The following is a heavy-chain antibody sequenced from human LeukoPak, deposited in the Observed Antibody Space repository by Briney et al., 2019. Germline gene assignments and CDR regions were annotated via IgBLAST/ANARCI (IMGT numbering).Heavy chain of an antibody. CDR3: AKDTDGGNVY. CDR2: ISGSGGST. CDR1: GFTFSSYA. D-gene: IGHD4-23*01. Sequence: GGSLRLSCAASGFTFSSYAMSWVRQAPGKGMEWVSAISGSGGSTYYADYVKGRFTISRDNSKNTLYLQMNSLRAEDTAVYYCAKDTDGGNVYWGQGTLVTVSS. J-gene: IGHJ4*02. V-gene: IGHV3-23*01.